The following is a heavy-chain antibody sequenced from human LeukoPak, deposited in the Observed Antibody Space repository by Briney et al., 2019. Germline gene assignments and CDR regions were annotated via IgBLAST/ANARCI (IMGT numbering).Heavy chain of an antibody. CDR2: IIPIFGTA. Sequence: SVKVSCKASGGTFSSYAISWVRQAPGQGLEWMGGIIPIFGTANYAQKFQGRVTITADKSTSTAYMELSSLRSEDTAVYYCARVRLDIVVVPAANDASDIWGQGTMVTVSS. V-gene: IGHV1-69*06. CDR1: GGTFSSYA. CDR3: ARVRLDIVVVPAANDASDI. D-gene: IGHD2-2*03. J-gene: IGHJ3*02.